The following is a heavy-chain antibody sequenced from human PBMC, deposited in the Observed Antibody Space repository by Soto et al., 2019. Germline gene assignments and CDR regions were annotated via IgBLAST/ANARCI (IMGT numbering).Heavy chain of an antibody. CDR3: AREPNEGFYFEY. Sequence: VACRASGYPXANSSMPWLRQAPGQGLEWLGILRPRTGNTGYAQRFQGRLTMTRDTSTGTVYMELPSLKSDYKAVYYWAREPNEGFYFEYWGQGTQGPVSS. D-gene: IGHD2-15*01. CDR2: LRPRTGNT. J-gene: IGHJ4*02. V-gene: IGHV1-46*01. CDR1: GYPXANSS.